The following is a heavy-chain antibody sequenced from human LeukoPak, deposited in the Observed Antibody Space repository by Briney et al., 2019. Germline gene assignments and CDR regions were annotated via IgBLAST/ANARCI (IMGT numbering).Heavy chain of an antibody. J-gene: IGHJ3*02. CDR3: ASNGDYDAFDI. CDR1: GFTFSSYS. CDR2: ISSSSYI. Sequence: PGGSLRLSCAASGFTFSSYSMNWVRQAPGKGLEWVSSISSSSYIYYADSVKGRFTISRDNAKNSLYLQMNSLRAEDTAVYYCASNGDYDAFDIWGQGTMVTVSS. V-gene: IGHV3-21*01. D-gene: IGHD4-17*01.